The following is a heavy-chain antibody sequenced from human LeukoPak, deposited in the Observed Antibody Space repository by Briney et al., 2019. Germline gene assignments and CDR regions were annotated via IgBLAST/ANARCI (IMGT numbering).Heavy chain of an antibody. CDR3: AKEGGKRLADY. CDR2: ISSSSSTI. Sequence: PGGSLRLSCAASGFTFNTYSMNWLRQAPGKGLVWVSYISSSSSTIYYADSVKGRFTISRDNAKNSLYLQMNSLRAEDTAVYYCAKEGGKRLADYWGQGTLVTVSS. CDR1: GFTFNTYS. V-gene: IGHV3-48*01. D-gene: IGHD1-1*01. J-gene: IGHJ4*02.